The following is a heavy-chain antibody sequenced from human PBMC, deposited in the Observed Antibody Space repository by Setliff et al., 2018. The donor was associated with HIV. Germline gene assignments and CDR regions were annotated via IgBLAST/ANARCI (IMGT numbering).Heavy chain of an antibody. D-gene: IGHD3-22*01. CDR2: ISYGGIT. CDR1: GGSISSNHDF. Sequence: SETLPLTCTVSGGSISSNHDFWNWIRQPPGQGLAWIGAISYGGITYYNPSLTSRVTISVDTSKNQLSLKVTSVTAADTAVYYCARVPGRDYYDTSGDFDYWGLGTLVTVS. J-gene: IGHJ4*02. V-gene: IGHV4-39*07. CDR3: ARVPGRDYYDTSGDFDY.